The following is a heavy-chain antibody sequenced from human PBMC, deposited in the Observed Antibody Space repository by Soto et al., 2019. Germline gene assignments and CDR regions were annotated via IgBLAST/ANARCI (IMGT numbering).Heavy chain of an antibody. Sequence: QVHLVQSGAEVKKPGASVKVSCKASGYIFTSYGITWVRQAPGQGLEWMGWISAHNGNTDYAQKLQGRVIVTRDTSTSTAYMELRSLRSDDTAVYYCARGRYGDYWGQGALVTASS. CDR3: ARGRYGDY. V-gene: IGHV1-18*01. CDR2: ISAHNGNT. J-gene: IGHJ4*02. D-gene: IGHD1-1*01. CDR1: GYIFTSYG.